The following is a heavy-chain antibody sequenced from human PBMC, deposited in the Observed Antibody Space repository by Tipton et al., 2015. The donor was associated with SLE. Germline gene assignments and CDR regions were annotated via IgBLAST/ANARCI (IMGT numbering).Heavy chain of an antibody. CDR2: IYSGGST. D-gene: IGHD6-6*01. Sequence: SLRLSCAASGFTVSSNYMSWVRQAPGKGLEWVSVIYSGGSTYYADSVKGRFTISRDNSKNTLYLQMNSLRAEDTAVYYCAKDWEYSSPGGYFDYWGQGTLVTVSS. J-gene: IGHJ4*02. V-gene: IGHV3-53*05. CDR1: GFTVSSNY. CDR3: AKDWEYSSPGGYFDY.